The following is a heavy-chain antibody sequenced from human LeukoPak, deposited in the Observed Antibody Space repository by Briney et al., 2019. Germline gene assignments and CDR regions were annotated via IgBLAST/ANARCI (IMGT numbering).Heavy chain of an antibody. J-gene: IGHJ4*02. CDR1: GYTFTSYG. Sequence: ASVKVSCKASGYTFTSYGISWVRQAPGQGLEWMGWISAYNGNTNHAQKLQGRVTMTTDTSTSTAYMELRSLRSDDTAVYYCARDRGVGATTYFDYWGQGTLVTVSS. CDR2: ISAYNGNT. D-gene: IGHD1-26*01. CDR3: ARDRGVGATTYFDY. V-gene: IGHV1-18*01.